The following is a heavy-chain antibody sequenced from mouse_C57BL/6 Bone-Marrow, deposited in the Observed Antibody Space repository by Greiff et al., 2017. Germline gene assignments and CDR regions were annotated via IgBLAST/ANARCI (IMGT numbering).Heavy chain of an antibody. CDR1: GFSLTSYG. V-gene: IGHV2-2*01. D-gene: IGHD1-1*01. Sequence: QVQLQQSGPGLVQPSQSLSITCTVSGFSLTSYGVHWVRQSPGKGLEWLGVIWSGGSTAYNAAFISRLSISKDNSKSQVFFKMNSLQADDTAIYYCARLYGSSYVAWFAYWGQGTLVTVSA. CDR3: ARLYGSSYVAWFAY. J-gene: IGHJ3*01. CDR2: IWSGGST.